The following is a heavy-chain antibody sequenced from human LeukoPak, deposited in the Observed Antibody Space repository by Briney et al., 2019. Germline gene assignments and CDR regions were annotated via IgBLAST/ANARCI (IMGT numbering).Heavy chain of an antibody. V-gene: IGHV3-7*05. Sequence: PGGSLRLSCAASGFTFSSYWMKWVRQAPGKGLEWVANIKQDGSKKYYVDSVKGRFTISRDNAKNSLYLQMNSLRAEDTAIYYCANQGVTRDAFDMWGQGTMVTVSS. D-gene: IGHD4-23*01. CDR3: ANQGVTRDAFDM. J-gene: IGHJ3*02. CDR1: GFTFSSYW. CDR2: IKQDGSKK.